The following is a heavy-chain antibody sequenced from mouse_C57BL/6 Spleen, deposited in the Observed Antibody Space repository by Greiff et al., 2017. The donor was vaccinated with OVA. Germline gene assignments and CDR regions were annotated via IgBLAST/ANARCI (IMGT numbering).Heavy chain of an antibody. J-gene: IGHJ2*01. CDR3: ARSESKLSYYFDY. Sequence: VKLLESGAELARPGASVKLSCKASGYTFTSYGISWVKQRTGQGLEWIGEIYPRSGNTYYNEKFKGKATLTADKSSSTAYMELRSLTSEDSAVYFCARSESKLSYYFDYWGQGTTLTVSS. D-gene: IGHD1-3*01. V-gene: IGHV1-81*01. CDR2: IYPRSGNT. CDR1: GYTFTSYG.